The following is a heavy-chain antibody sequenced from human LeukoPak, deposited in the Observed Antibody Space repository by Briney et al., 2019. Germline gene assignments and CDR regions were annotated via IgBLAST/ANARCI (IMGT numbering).Heavy chain of an antibody. CDR3: ARGGDYYDSSGYTIGTEYFQH. CDR2: ISSSSSYI. CDR1: GFTFSSYS. V-gene: IGHV3-21*01. D-gene: IGHD3-22*01. J-gene: IGHJ1*01. Sequence: GGSLRLSCAASGFTFSSYSMNWVRQAPGKGLEWVSSISSSSSYIYYADSVKGRFIISRDNAKNSLYLQMNSLRAEDTAVYYCARGGDYYDSSGYTIGTEYFQHWGQGTLVTVSS.